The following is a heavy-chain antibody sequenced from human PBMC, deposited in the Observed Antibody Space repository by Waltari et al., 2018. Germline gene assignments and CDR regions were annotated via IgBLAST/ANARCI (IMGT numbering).Heavy chain of an antibody. Sequence: EVRLVESGGDLVQPGRSLRLSCTTSGFTFGDSAMTWVRQAPGKGLEWVGFIRIKPYGASTEYAASVKDRFIILRDDSKSIAYLEMNSLRTEDTAVYYCVRGDYGEPYRDWGQGTLVTVSS. D-gene: IGHD4-17*01. J-gene: IGHJ1*01. V-gene: IGHV3-49*04. CDR2: IRIKPYGAST. CDR3: VRGDYGEPYRD. CDR1: GFTFGDSA.